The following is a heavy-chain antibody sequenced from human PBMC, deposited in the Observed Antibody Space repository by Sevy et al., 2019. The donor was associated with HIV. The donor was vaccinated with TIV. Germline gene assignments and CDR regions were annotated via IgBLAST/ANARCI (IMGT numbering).Heavy chain of an antibody. CDR3: ARRNDFDI. CDR1: GGSINSDH. CDR2: GYYTGGT. J-gene: IGHJ3*02. V-gene: IGHV4-59*08. Sequence: SETLSLTCTVSGGSINSDHWNWIRQPPGKGLEWIGYGYYTGGTNYNPSLKNRDTISVDRTKNQFSLKLTSVTAADTAVYYCARRNDFDIWGQGTMVTVSS.